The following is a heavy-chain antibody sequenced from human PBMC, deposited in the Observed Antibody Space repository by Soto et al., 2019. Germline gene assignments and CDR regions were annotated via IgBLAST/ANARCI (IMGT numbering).Heavy chain of an antibody. CDR3: ARLGGYCTNGVCYTEGLYYYYYMDV. J-gene: IGHJ6*03. Sequence: EVQLVRSGAEVKKPGESLKISCKGSGYSFTSYWIGWVRQMPGKGLEWMGIIYPGDSDTRYSPSFQGQVTISADKSISTAYLQWSSLKASDTAMYYWARLGGYCTNGVCYTEGLYYYYYMDVWGKGTTVTVSS. V-gene: IGHV5-51*03. CDR2: IYPGDSDT. CDR1: GYSFTSYW. D-gene: IGHD2-8*01.